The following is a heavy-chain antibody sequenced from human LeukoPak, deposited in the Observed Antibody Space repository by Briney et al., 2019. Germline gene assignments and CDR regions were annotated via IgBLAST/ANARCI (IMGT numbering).Heavy chain of an antibody. CDR2: ISSSSSTI. CDR1: GFTFSSYS. V-gene: IGHV3-48*04. CDR3: AREGYYYDSSGYYYHEEFDY. J-gene: IGHJ4*02. D-gene: IGHD3-22*01. Sequence: GGSLRLSCAASGFTFSSYSMNWVRQAPGKGLEWVSYISSSSSTIYYADSVKGRFTISRDNAKNSLYLQMNSLRAEDTAVYYCAREGYYYDSSGYYYHEEFDYWGQGTLVTVSS.